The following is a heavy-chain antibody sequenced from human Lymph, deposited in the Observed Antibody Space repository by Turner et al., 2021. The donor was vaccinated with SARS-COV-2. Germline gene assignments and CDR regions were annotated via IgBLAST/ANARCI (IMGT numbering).Heavy chain of an antibody. V-gene: IGHV3-30-3*01. CDR1: GFTFSSYA. D-gene: IGHD6-19*01. J-gene: IGHJ4*02. CDR2: ISYDGSNK. CDR3: ARDFVAVTGPFDY. Sequence: QVQLVESGGGVVQPGRSLRRSCAASGFTFSSYAMHWVRQAPGKGLEWVAVISYDGSNKYYADSVKGRFTISRDNSKNTLYLQMNSLRAEHTAVYYCARDFVAVTGPFDYWGQGTLVTVSS.